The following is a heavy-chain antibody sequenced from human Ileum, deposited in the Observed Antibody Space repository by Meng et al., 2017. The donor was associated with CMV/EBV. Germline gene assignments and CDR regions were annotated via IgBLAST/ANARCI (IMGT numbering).Heavy chain of an antibody. CDR1: GDSISRNLW. CDR3: ARSPGFWSLDY. Sequence: GSLRLSCAVSGDSISRNLWWSWVRQPPGKGLEWIGEISYSGGTKYNPSLQSRATISSDTTNNRFSLRLNSVTAADTGVYFCARSPGFWSLDYWGRGTLVTVSS. V-gene: IGHV4-4*01. CDR2: ISYSGGT. J-gene: IGHJ4*02. D-gene: IGHD2-8*02.